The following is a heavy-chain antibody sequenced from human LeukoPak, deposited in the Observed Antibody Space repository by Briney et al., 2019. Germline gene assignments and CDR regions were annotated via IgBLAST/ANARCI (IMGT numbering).Heavy chain of an antibody. D-gene: IGHD2-15*01. CDR2: INPSGGST. V-gene: IGHV1-46*01. CDR1: GYTFTSYY. J-gene: IGHJ4*02. Sequence: ASVKVSCKASGYTFTSYYMHWVRQAPGQGLEWMGIINPSGGSTSYAQKFQGRVTMTRDTSTSTVYMELSSLRSDDTAVYFCAREAGIGTWIGYCSGDNCRTRFDYWGQGTLVTVSS. CDR3: AREAGIGTWIGYCSGDNCRTRFDY.